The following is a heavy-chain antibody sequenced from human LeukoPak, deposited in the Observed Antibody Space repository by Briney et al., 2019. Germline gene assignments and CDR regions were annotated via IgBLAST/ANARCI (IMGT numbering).Heavy chain of an antibody. CDR1: GFTFSNAW. CDR3: TTDLYYYDSSGYKFRVDY. CDR2: IKSKTDGGTT. J-gene: IGHJ4*02. Sequence: TGGSLRLSCAASGFTFSNAWMSWVRQAPGKGLEWVGRIKSKTDGGTTDYAAPVKGRFTISRDDSKNTLYLQMNGLKTEDTAVYYCTTDLYYYDSSGYKFRVDYWGQGTLVTVSS. V-gene: IGHV3-15*01. D-gene: IGHD3-22*01.